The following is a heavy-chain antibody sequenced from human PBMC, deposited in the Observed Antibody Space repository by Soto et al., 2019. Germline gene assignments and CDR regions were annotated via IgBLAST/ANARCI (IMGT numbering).Heavy chain of an antibody. V-gene: IGHV1-18*01. CDR1: GYTFTNYG. CDR3: ARVGAYCVSTCCYHY. CDR2: ISAYNGNT. Sequence: QVQLVQSGAEVKKPGASVKVSCKASGYTFTNYGISWVRQAPGQGLEWMGWISAYNGNTDYAQKLQGRVTMTTDKSPRTAYMELRGFRSGDTAVYYCARVGAYCVSTCCYHYWGQGPLVTVSS. D-gene: IGHD2-2*01. J-gene: IGHJ4*02.